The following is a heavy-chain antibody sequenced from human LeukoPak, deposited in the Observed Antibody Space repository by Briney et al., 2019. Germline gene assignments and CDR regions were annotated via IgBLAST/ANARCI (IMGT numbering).Heavy chain of an antibody. CDR1: GGSISSTSDY. CDR2: IYYRGST. J-gene: IGHJ4*02. CDR3: AREVKRGYSYGCGY. Sequence: PSETLSLTCTVSGGSISSTSDYWGWIRQPPGKGLEWIGSIYYRGSTYYNPSLKSRITISVDTSKNLFSLKLRSLTAADTAVYYCAREVKRGYSYGCGYWGQGTLVTVSS. V-gene: IGHV4-39*02. D-gene: IGHD5-18*01.